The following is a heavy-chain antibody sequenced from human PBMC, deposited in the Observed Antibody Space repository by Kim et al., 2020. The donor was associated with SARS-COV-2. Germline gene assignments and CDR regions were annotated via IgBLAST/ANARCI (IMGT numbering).Heavy chain of an antibody. D-gene: IGHD6-19*01. Sequence: YADSVKGRFTISRDNSKNTLYLQMNSLRAEDTAVYYCAKSGIAVAGRFDYWGQGTLVTVSS. CDR3: AKSGIAVAGRFDY. J-gene: IGHJ4*02. V-gene: IGHV3-23*01.